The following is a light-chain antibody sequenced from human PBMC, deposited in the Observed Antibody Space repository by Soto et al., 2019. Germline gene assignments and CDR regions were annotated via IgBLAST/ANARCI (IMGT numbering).Light chain of an antibody. Sequence: DIQMTQSPSSLSASVGDRVTLTCRASQGISNYLAWYQQKPGKVPKLLIYAASTLQSGVPSRFSGSGSGTDFALTISSLQPEDVATYYCQKYNSAPPFTFCPGTKVDIK. CDR3: QKYNSAPPFT. V-gene: IGKV1-27*01. CDR2: AAS. CDR1: QGISNY. J-gene: IGKJ3*01.